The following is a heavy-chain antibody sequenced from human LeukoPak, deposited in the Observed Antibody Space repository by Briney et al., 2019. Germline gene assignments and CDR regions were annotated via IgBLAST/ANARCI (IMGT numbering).Heavy chain of an antibody. CDR1: GFTFSNAW. J-gene: IGHJ1*01. CDR2: IKSKTDGGTT. Sequence: GGSLRLSCAASGFTFSNAWMSWVRQAPGKGLEWVGRIKSKTDGGTTDYAAPVKGRFTISRDDSKNTLYLQMNSLKTEDTAVYYCTTEESSYYYDSSGYYCWGQGTLVTVSS. D-gene: IGHD3-22*01. CDR3: TTEESSYYYDSSGYYC. V-gene: IGHV3-15*01.